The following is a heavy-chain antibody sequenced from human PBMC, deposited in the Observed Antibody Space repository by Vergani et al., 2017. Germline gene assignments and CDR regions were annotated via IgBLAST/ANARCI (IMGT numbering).Heavy chain of an antibody. D-gene: IGHD6-13*01. CDR2: VSFRGDT. CDR3: AGDTHSWQRAYR. CDR1: GASVNSYY. Sequence: QVKLQESGPGLVKPSETLSLTCTVSGASVNSYYWSWIRQPPGKGLEWMGYVSFRGDTLYDPSVKGRMTISLNTSSNQFSLYLTSVTAADTAVYYCAGDTHSWQRAYRWGQGLLGSVSS. J-gene: IGHJ5*02. V-gene: IGHV4-59*02.